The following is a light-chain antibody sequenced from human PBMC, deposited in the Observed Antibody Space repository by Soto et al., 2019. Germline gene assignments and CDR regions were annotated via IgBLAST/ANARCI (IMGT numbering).Light chain of an antibody. J-gene: IGKJ3*01. CDR3: QKHDGVPL. CDR2: DAS. V-gene: IGKV1-33*01. Sequence: DIQLTQSPSSLSASVGYRVTITCQASQDISNHLNWYQQKPGKAPNLLIYDASDLETGVPSRFSGGGSGTFVSFTINRLQPEDIATYYCQKHDGVPLFGPGTKVEIK. CDR1: QDISNH.